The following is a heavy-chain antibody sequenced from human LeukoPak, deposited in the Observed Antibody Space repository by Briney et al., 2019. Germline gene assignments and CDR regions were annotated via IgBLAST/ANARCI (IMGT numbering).Heavy chain of an antibody. CDR3: AARRGFYGSGSPHPPRWFDP. V-gene: IGHV4-39*07. CDR2: IYYSGST. J-gene: IGHJ5*02. CDR1: GGSISSYY. D-gene: IGHD3-10*01. Sequence: SETLSLTCTVSGGSISSYYWGWIRQPPGKGLEWIGSIYYSGSTYYNPSLKSRVTISVDTSKNQFSLKLSSVTAADTAVYYCAARRGFYGSGSPHPPRWFDPWGQGTLVTVSS.